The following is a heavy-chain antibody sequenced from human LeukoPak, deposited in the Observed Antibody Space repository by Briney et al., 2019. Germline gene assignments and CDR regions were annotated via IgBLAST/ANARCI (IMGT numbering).Heavy chain of an antibody. CDR1: ECTFSSYA. Sequence: GGSLRLSCAASECTFSSYAMQWVRQAPGKGLEWVSGISASGGNTWYADSVKGRFTISRDNSKNTLYLQMNSLRAEDTAVYYCAKYVSARGPPYALAVWGQGTTVTVSS. V-gene: IGHV3-23*01. CDR2: ISASGGNT. J-gene: IGHJ6*02. D-gene: IGHD2/OR15-2a*01. CDR3: AKYVSARGPPYALAV.